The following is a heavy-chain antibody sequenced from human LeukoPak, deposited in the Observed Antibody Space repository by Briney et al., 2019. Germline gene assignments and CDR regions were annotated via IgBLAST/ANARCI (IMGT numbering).Heavy chain of an antibody. Sequence: GASVTVSCTASEATFSTYAISWVRQAPGKGLEWMGGIIPIFGTANYAQNFQGRVTITADESTSTAYMELSSLRSEDTAVYYCARGLCYYGSGSYCPLDYWGQGTLVTVSS. J-gene: IGHJ4*02. V-gene: IGHV1-69*13. CDR1: EATFSTYA. D-gene: IGHD3-10*01. CDR2: IIPIFGTA. CDR3: ARGLCYYGSGSYCPLDY.